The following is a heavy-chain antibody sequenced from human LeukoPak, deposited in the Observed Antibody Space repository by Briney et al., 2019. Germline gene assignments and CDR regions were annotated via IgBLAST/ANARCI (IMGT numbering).Heavy chain of an antibody. V-gene: IGHV4-59*04. Sequence: GSLRLSCASSGFTFSSYSMNWIRQPPGKGLEWVGTIYSSGSTYYTPSLKSRVTMSVDTSKNQFSLKLSSVTAADTAVYFCARESAVADNYYYAMDVWGQGTTVTVSS. CDR3: ARESAVADNYYYAMDV. CDR2: IYSSGST. CDR1: GFTFSSYS. J-gene: IGHJ6*02. D-gene: IGHD6-19*01.